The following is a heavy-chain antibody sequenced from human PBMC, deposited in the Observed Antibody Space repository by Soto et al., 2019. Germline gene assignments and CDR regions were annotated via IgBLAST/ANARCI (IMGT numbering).Heavy chain of an antibody. J-gene: IGHJ4*02. D-gene: IGHD2-2*01. V-gene: IGHV4-34*01. CDR3: ARDIAMVPNAPDKYYFDS. Sequence: SETLSLTCAVYGGSFSGHYWSWIRQSPGKGLEWIGQINHSGSITYNPSLKSRVTILVDTSKNQFSLRLTSVTAADTAVYYCARDIAMVPNAPDKYYFDSWGQGALVTVSS. CDR1: GGSFSGHY. CDR2: INHSGSI.